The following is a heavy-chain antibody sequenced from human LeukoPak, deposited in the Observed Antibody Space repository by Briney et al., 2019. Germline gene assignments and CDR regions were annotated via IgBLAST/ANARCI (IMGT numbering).Heavy chain of an antibody. Sequence: SVKVSCKVSGYTLTELSMHWVRQAPGQGLEWMGRIIPILGIANYAQKFQGRVTITADKSTSTAYMELSSLRSEDTAVYYCARESSTVYYWFDPWGQGTLVTVSS. CDR1: GYTLTELS. V-gene: IGHV1-69*04. D-gene: IGHD4-17*01. CDR3: ARESSTVYYWFDP. CDR2: IIPILGIA. J-gene: IGHJ5*02.